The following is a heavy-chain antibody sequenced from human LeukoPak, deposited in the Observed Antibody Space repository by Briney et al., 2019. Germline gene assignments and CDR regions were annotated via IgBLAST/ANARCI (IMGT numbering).Heavy chain of an antibody. J-gene: IGHJ5*02. Sequence: GGSLRLSCAASGFTFSSYAMNWVRQAPGKGLVWVSRINSDGSSTSHADSVKGRFTISRDNAKNTLYLQMNSLRAEDTAVYYCARERLQQLVPYNWFDPWGQGTLVTVSS. CDR3: ARERLQQLVPYNWFDP. CDR2: INSDGSST. V-gene: IGHV3-74*01. CDR1: GFTFSSYA. D-gene: IGHD6-13*01.